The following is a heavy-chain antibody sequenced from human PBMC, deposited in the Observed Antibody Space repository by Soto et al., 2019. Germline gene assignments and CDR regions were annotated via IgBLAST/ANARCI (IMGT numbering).Heavy chain of an antibody. V-gene: IGHV1-18*01. Sequence: QVQLVQSGAEVKKPGASVKVSCKASGYTFTSYGISWVRQAPGQGLEWMGGINAYNGNTNYALKLQGRVTRTTDSPTSTAYTELGSLRSDDTAVYYCARATPPDDYWGQGTLVTVSS. CDR2: INAYNGNT. D-gene: IGHD4-4*01. CDR3: ARATPPDDY. J-gene: IGHJ4*02. CDR1: GYTFTSYG.